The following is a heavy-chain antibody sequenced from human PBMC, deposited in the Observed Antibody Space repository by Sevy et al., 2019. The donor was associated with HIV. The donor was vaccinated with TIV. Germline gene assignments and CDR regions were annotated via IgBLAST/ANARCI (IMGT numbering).Heavy chain of an antibody. V-gene: IGHV1-18*01. D-gene: IGHD2-21*02. CDR3: ARGSLAYCGGDRFCVGLGPSAFDI. J-gene: IGHJ3*02. CDR2: ISAYNGNT. Sequence: ASVKVSCKASGYTFTSYGISWVRQAPGQGLEWMGWISAYNGNTNYAQKLQGRVTMTTDTSTGTAYMELRGLRSDDTAVYYCARGSLAYCGGDRFCVGLGPSAFDIWGQGTMVTVSS. CDR1: GYTFTSYG.